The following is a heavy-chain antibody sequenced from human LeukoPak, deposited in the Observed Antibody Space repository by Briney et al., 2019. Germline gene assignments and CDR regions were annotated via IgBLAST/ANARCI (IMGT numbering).Heavy chain of an antibody. V-gene: IGHV1-8*01. CDR2: MNPNNGNT. J-gene: IGHJ5*02. CDR3: VRDGEGVAISVNYWFDP. D-gene: IGHD3-10*01. Sequence: ATAKVCCKASGFTFTNYDINWVRQAAGQGLEWMGWMNPNNGNTGYAQKFQGRVTMTRDTTISTAYMELRSLRSEDTAVYYCVRDGEGVAISVNYWFDPWGQGTLVTVSS. CDR1: GFTFTNYD.